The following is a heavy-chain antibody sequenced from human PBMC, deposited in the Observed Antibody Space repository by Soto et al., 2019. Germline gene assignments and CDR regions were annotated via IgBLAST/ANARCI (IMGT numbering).Heavy chain of an antibody. Sequence: SETLSLTCTVSGGSISSSSYYWGWIRQPPGKVLEWIVSIYYSGSTYYNPSLKSRVTISLDTSNNQFSLKLSSVTSSYTSVYYCASIKATVPHFDYWGQGTLVTVPS. J-gene: IGHJ4*02. CDR2: IYYSGST. CDR1: GGSISSSSYY. CDR3: ASIKATVPHFDY. V-gene: IGHV4-39*01. D-gene: IGHD5-18*01.